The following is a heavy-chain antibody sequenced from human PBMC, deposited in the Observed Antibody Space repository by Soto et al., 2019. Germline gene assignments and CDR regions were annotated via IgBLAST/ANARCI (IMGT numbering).Heavy chain of an antibody. CDR3: ARVGSSGWSPDY. D-gene: IGHD6-19*01. J-gene: IGHJ4*02. Sequence: SETLSLTCTVPGGSISGHYWIWIRQPPGEGMEWIGYIFYSGSTTYNNNPSLKSRVSISVDTSKNQFYLRLSSVTAADTAVYYCARVGSSGWSPDYWGQGTLVTVSS. CDR1: GGSISGHY. CDR2: IFYSGSTTY. V-gene: IGHV4-59*11.